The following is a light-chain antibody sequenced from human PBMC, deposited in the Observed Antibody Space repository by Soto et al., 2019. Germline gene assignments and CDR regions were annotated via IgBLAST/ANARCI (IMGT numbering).Light chain of an antibody. CDR1: QSVSSN. CDR2: GAS. Sequence: EIVMTQSPAPLSVSPGERATLSCRASQSVSSNLAWYQQKPGQAPRLLIYGASTRATGIPARFSGSGSGTEFSLTISSLQSEDFAVYFCQQYNNWPPITCGQGTRLEL. CDR3: QQYNNWPPIT. V-gene: IGKV3-15*01. J-gene: IGKJ5*01.